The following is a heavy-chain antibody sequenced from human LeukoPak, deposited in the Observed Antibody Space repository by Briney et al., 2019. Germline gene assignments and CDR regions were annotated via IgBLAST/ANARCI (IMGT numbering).Heavy chain of an antibody. D-gene: IGHD3-3*01. CDR2: IKQDGSEK. J-gene: IGHJ4*02. CDR3: ARAQSGFWSGYCFDY. CDR1: GFTFSTSW. Sequence: GGSLRLSCAASGFTFSTSWMTWVRQAPGKGLEWVANIKQDGSEKYYVDSVKGRFAVSRDNAKNSLYLQMDSLRAEDTAVYYCARAQSGFWSGYCFDYWGQGTLVTVSS. V-gene: IGHV3-7*01.